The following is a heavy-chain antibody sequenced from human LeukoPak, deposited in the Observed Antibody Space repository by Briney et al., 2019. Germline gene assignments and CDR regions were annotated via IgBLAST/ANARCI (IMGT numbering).Heavy chain of an antibody. V-gene: IGHV4-39*07. CDR3: ARAGGMSTAPLDLDH. CDR2: IYYSGST. J-gene: IGHJ4*02. CDR1: GGSISSSSYY. Sequence: SETLSLTCTVSGGSISSSSYYWGWIRQSPGKGLEWIGSIYYSGSTYYNPSLRSRVTISVDTSKNQFSLSLSSVTAADTAVYYCARAGGMSTAPLDLDHWGQGTLVTVSS.